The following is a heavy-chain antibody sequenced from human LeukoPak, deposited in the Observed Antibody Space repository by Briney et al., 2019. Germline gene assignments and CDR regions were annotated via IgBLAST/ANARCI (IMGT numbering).Heavy chain of an antibody. Sequence: GGSLRLSCTPFEFTFYKHGMHWVRQAPGKGPEWVAIISSDGNRKYYAHSVEGRFTISRDNSKNALYLQMDSLRVDDTAVYYCARDRAWNYFDSWGQGTLVTVSS. J-gene: IGHJ4*02. CDR1: EFTFYKHG. CDR3: ARDRAWNYFDS. D-gene: IGHD3-3*01. CDR2: ISSDGNRK. V-gene: IGHV3-30*03.